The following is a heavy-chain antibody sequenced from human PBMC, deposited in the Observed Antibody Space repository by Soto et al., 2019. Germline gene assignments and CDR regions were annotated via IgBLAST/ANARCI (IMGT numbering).Heavy chain of an antibody. D-gene: IGHD6-19*01. Sequence: GGSLRLSCAASGFTFDDYAMHWVRQAPGKGLEWVSGISWNSGSIGYADSVKGRFTISRDNAKNSLYLQMNSLRAEDTALYYCAKSQYSSGWFNSDYWGQGTLVTVSS. CDR2: ISWNSGSI. V-gene: IGHV3-9*01. J-gene: IGHJ4*02. CDR3: AKSQYSSGWFNSDY. CDR1: GFTFDDYA.